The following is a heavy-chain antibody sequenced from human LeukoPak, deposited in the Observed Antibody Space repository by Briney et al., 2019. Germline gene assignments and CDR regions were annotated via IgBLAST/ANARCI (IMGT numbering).Heavy chain of an antibody. Sequence: ASVKVSCKASAYTFTDYYVHWVRQAPGQGLEWMGRINPSSGDTNYAQNFQGRVTMTRDTSISTAYMELSRLRSDDTAVYYCATAAHSGSYAPHFDYWGQGTLVTVSS. CDR3: ATAAHSGSYAPHFDY. CDR1: AYTFTDYY. J-gene: IGHJ4*02. V-gene: IGHV1-2*06. D-gene: IGHD1-26*01. CDR2: INPSSGDT.